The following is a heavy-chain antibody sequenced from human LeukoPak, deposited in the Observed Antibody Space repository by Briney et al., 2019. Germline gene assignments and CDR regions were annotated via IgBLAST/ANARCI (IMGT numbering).Heavy chain of an antibody. CDR3: TRGKYYDSSGYNY. CDR2: IRSKAYGGTT. J-gene: IGHJ4*02. Sequence: GGSLRLSCTASGFTFGDYAMSWVRQAPGKGLEWVGFIRSKAYGGTTEYAASVKGRFTISRDDSKSIAYLQMNSLKTEDTAVYYCTRGKYYDSSGYNYWGQGTLVTVSS. CDR1: GFTFGDYA. D-gene: IGHD3-22*01. V-gene: IGHV3-49*04.